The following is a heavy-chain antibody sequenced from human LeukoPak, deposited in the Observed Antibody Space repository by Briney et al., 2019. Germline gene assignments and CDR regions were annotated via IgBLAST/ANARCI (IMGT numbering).Heavy chain of an antibody. D-gene: IGHD3-10*01. CDR2: IYYSGST. CDR1: GGSISSYY. Sequence: PSETLSLTCTVSGGSISSYYWSWIRQPPGKGLEWIGYIYYSGSTDYNPSLKSRVTISVDTSKNQFSLKLSSVTAADTAVYYCARREAYNYYGSGSYLYWGQGTLVTVSS. J-gene: IGHJ4*02. CDR3: ARREAYNYYGSGSYLY. V-gene: IGHV4-59*08.